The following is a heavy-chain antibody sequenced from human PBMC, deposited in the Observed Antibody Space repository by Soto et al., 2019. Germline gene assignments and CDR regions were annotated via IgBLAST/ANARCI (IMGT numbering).Heavy chain of an antibody. J-gene: IGHJ4*02. CDR1: GYTLTELS. D-gene: IGHD6-19*01. CDR2: FDPEDGET. Sequence: ASVKVSCKVSGYTLTELSMHWVRQAPGKGLEWMGGFDPEDGETIYAQKFQGRVTMTEDTPTDTAYMELSSLRSEDTAVYYCATAADIAVAGPIDYWGQGTLVTVSS. V-gene: IGHV1-24*01. CDR3: ATAADIAVAGPIDY.